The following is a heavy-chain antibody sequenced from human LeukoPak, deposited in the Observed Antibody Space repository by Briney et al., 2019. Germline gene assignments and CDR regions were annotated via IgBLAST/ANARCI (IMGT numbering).Heavy chain of an antibody. Sequence: GGSLRLSCAASGFTFSSYSMNWVRQAPGKGLEWVSSISSSSSYIYYADSVKGRFTISRDNAKNSLYLQMNSLRAEDTAVYYCARDYGTVTSGDAFDIWGQGTMVTVSS. CDR2: ISSSSSYI. J-gene: IGHJ3*02. D-gene: IGHD4-11*01. CDR3: ARDYGTVTSGDAFDI. V-gene: IGHV3-21*01. CDR1: GFTFSSYS.